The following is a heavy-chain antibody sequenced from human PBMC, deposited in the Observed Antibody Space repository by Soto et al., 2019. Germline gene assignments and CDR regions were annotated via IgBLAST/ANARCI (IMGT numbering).Heavy chain of an antibody. CDR2: IYHSGST. D-gene: IGHD5-12*01. CDR3: ARGDSGYDFGGFDY. CDR1: GGSISSGGYS. Sequence: SETLSLTCAVSGGSISSGGYSWSWIRRPPGKGLEWIGYIYHSGSTYYNPSLKSRVTISVDRSKNQFSLKLSSVTAADTAVYYCARGDSGYDFGGFDYWGQGTLVTVSS. J-gene: IGHJ4*02. V-gene: IGHV4-30-2*01.